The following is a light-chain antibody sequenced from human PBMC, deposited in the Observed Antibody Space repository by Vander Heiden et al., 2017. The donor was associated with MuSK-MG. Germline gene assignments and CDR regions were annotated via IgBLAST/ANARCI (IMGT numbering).Light chain of an antibody. V-gene: IGKV3-11*01. CDR2: DAS. Sequence: EIVSTQSPAPLSLPPEERATLSCSARQTSSSYVAWYQRKRGQASRLLNDDASNRATGIPARFSSSGARAVFTLTISSVEPEDVAVYCCQRRRNWPLTFGGGTKVEIK. CDR3: QRRRNWPLT. CDR1: QTSSSY. J-gene: IGKJ4*01.